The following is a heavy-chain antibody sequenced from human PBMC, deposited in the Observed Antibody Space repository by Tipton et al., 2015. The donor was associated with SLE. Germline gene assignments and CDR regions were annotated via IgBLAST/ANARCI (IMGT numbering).Heavy chain of an antibody. CDR2: LYHSGST. CDR3: ARVKDRYSSSWFDAFDI. CDR1: GFSISSSHY. D-gene: IGHD6-13*01. Sequence: TLSLTCTVSGFSISSSHYWGWIRQPPGEGLEWIGALYHSGSTYYNPSLKSRVTISVDTSKNQFSLKLSSVTAADTAVYCCARVKDRYSSSWFDAFDIWGQGTMVTVSS. J-gene: IGHJ3*02. V-gene: IGHV4-38-2*02.